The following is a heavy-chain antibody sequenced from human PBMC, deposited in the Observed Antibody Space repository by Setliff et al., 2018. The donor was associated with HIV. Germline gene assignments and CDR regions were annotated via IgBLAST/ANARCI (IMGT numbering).Heavy chain of an antibody. CDR2: IRSKAYGGTT. Sequence: RLSCTASGFTFGDYAMSWVRQAPGKGLEWVGFIRSKAYGGTTEYAASVKGRFTISRDDSKSIAYLQMNSLKTEDTAVYYCTRGFMADFDYWGQGTLVTVSS. V-gene: IGHV3-49*04. CDR3: TRGFMADFDY. D-gene: IGHD3-10*01. J-gene: IGHJ4*02. CDR1: GFTFGDYA.